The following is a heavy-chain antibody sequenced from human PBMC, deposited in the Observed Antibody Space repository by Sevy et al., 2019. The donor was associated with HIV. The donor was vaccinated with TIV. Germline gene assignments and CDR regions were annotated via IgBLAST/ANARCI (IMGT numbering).Heavy chain of an antibody. V-gene: IGHV3-48*02. CDR2: ISDVSSTI. CDR3: ATQRKPSIAVRPLGFDS. Sequence: GGSLRLSCAASGFTFSTYSFNWVRQTPGKGLEWLSFISDVSSTIFYADSVKGRFTISRDNAKNSLYLQINSLRDEDTAVYYCATQRKPSIAVRPLGFDSWGQGTLVTVSS. D-gene: IGHD6-6*01. CDR1: GFTFSTYS. J-gene: IGHJ4*02.